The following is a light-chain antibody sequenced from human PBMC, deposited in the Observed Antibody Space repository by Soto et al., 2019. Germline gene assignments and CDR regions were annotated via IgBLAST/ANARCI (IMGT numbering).Light chain of an antibody. CDR3: QQYNNWPPWT. J-gene: IGKJ1*01. V-gene: IGKV3-15*01. CDR2: GAS. CDR1: QSVSTN. Sequence: RVMTQSPATLSLSPGERATLSCRASQSVSTNVAWYQQKPGQAPRLLIYGASTRATDIPARFSGSASGTDFPLTISSMQSEYFAVYYCQQYNNWPPWTFGQGTKVEVK.